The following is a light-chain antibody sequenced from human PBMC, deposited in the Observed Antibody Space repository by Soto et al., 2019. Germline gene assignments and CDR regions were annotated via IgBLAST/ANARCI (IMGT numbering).Light chain of an antibody. Sequence: QYALTQPASVSGSPGQSIAISCTGTSSDVGSYGRVSWYQQHPGKAPTLMIYEVNKRPSGVSNRFSGSKSGNTASLTISGLQAEDEADYYCCSSVGSPNWVFGGGTKVTVL. CDR2: EVN. CDR1: SSDVGSYGR. J-gene: IGLJ3*02. CDR3: CSSVGSPNWV. V-gene: IGLV2-23*02.